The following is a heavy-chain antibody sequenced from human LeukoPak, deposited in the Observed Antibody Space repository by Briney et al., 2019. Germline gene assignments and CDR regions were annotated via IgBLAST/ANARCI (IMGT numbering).Heavy chain of an antibody. CDR3: AELGITMIGGV. CDR1: GFSFSSYR. J-gene: IGHJ6*04. CDR2: VSNSGDYI. Sequence: GGSLRLSCAASGFSFSSYRMNWVRQAPGKGLEWVSSVSNSGDYIHYADSVKGRFTISRDNSKNSLYLQMNSLRAEDTAVYYCAELGITMIGGVWGKGTTVTISS. V-gene: IGHV3-21*06. D-gene: IGHD3-10*02.